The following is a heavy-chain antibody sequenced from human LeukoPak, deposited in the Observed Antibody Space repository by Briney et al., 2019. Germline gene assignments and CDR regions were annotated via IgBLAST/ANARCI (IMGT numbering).Heavy chain of an antibody. V-gene: IGHV1-18*01. J-gene: IGHJ6*02. CDR2: ISAYNGNT. D-gene: IGHD3-10*01. CDR1: GYTFTSYG. Sequence: ASVKVSCKASGYTFTSYGISWVRQAPGQGLEWMGWISAYNGNTNYAQKLQGRVTMTTDTSTSTAYMELRSLRSDDTAVYYCARRLHYGNDYYYYGMDVWGQGTTVTVSS. CDR3: ARRLHYGNDYYYYGMDV.